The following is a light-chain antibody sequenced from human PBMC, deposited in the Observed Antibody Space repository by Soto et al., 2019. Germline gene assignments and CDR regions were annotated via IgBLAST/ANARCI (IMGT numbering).Light chain of an antibody. Sequence: EIVLTQSPATLSLSPGERATLSCSASQSVSSYLAWYQQKPGQAPRLLIYDASNRATGIPARFSGSGSGTDFTLTISSLEPEDFAVYYCQKRSNWPLNFGGGTKVDIK. CDR1: QSVSSY. J-gene: IGKJ4*01. CDR2: DAS. CDR3: QKRSNWPLN. V-gene: IGKV3-11*01.